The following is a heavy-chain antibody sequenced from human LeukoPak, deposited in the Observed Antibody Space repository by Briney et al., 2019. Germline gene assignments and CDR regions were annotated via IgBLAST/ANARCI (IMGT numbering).Heavy chain of an antibody. D-gene: IGHD5-12*01. Sequence: GGSLRLSCAASGFIFKDYAMNWVRQAPGKGLEWLASVWYEERTKYYVDSVKGRFTISRDNSKNSIYLQMKSLGVDDTAIYYCVKEGIYLKSSLEEWGQGTLVTVSS. CDR2: VWYEERTK. V-gene: IGHV3-33*06. J-gene: IGHJ4*02. CDR3: VKEGIYLKSSLEE. CDR1: GFIFKDYA.